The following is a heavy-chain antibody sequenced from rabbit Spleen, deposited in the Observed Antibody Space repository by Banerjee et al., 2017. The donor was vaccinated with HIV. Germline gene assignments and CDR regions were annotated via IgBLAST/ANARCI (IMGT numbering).Heavy chain of an antibody. CDR2: IYAASSGST. V-gene: IGHV1S40*01. J-gene: IGHJ6*01. Sequence: QSLEESGGDLVKPGASLTLTCTASGFSFSSSYWICWVRQAPGKGLEWIACIYAASSGSTYYASWAKGRFTISKTSSTTVTLQMTSLTAADTATYFCGRDLVAVIGWNLNLWGQGTLVTVS. D-gene: IGHD1-1*01. CDR3: GRDLVAVIGWNLNL. CDR1: GFSFSSSYW.